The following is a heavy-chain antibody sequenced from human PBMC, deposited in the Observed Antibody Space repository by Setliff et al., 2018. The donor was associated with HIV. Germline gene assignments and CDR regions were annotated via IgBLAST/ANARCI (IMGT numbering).Heavy chain of an antibody. Sequence: SVKVSCKASGGTFSNYAFTWVRQAPGQGLEWMGGIIPIFDTANYAQNVQGRVTVTMDTSTNTAYMELRSLKSDDTAVYYCARGKTWLRFLDYWGQGTLVTVSS. J-gene: IGHJ4*02. CDR2: IIPIFDTA. V-gene: IGHV1-69*05. CDR1: GGTFSNYA. D-gene: IGHD5-12*01. CDR3: ARGKTWLRFLDY.